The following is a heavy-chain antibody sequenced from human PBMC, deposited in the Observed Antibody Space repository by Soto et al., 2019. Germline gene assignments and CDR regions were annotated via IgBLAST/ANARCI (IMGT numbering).Heavy chain of an antibody. D-gene: IGHD1-26*01. J-gene: IGHJ5*02. CDR2: ISSSSSTI. CDR1: GFTFSSYS. Sequence: EVQLVESGGGLVQPGGSLRLSCAASGFTFSSYSMNWVRQAPGKGLEWVSYISSSSSTIYYADSVKGRFTISRDNAQKSLYLQRNSLRDEDTAVYYCAREGGNLNWFDPWGQGTLVTVPS. CDR3: AREGGNLNWFDP. V-gene: IGHV3-48*02.